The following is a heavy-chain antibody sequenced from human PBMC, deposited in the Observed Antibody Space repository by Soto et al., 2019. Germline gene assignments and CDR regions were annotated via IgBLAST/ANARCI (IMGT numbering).Heavy chain of an antibody. CDR3: AKLVAAAGTDAFDI. Sequence: PGGSLRLSCAASGFTFSSYGMHWVRQAPGKGLEWVAVISYDGSNKYYADSVKGRFTISRDNSKNTLYLQMNSLRAEDTAVYYCAKLVAAAGTDAFDIWGQGT. J-gene: IGHJ3*02. V-gene: IGHV3-30*18. CDR1: GFTFSSYG. D-gene: IGHD6-13*01. CDR2: ISYDGSNK.